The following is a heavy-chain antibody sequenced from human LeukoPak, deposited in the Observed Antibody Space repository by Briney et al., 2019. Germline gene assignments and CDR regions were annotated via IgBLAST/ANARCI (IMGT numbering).Heavy chain of an antibody. J-gene: IGHJ4*02. Sequence: SETLSLTCTVSGGSISSSTYYWGWIRQPPGKGLEWIGYIYYSGSTNYNPSLKSRVTISVDTSKNQFSLRLSSVTAADTAVYYCARVTGYMTEDYFDYWGQGTLITVSS. CDR2: IYYSGST. CDR1: GGSISSSTYY. D-gene: IGHD6-13*01. V-gene: IGHV4-61*05. CDR3: ARVTGYMTEDYFDY.